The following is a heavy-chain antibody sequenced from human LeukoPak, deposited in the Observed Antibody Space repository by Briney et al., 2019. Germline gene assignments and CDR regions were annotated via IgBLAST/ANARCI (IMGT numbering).Heavy chain of an antibody. V-gene: IGHV1-69*13. D-gene: IGHD3-16*01. CDR1: GGTFSGYA. CDR2: IIPIFGTA. J-gene: IGHJ4*02. CDR3: AIWGIAQTAGLDY. Sequence: SLKVSCKASGGTFSGYAISWVRQAPGQGLEWMGGIIPIFGTANYAQKFQGRVTITADESTSTAYMELSSLRSEDTAVYYCAIWGIAQTAGLDYWGQGTLVTVSS.